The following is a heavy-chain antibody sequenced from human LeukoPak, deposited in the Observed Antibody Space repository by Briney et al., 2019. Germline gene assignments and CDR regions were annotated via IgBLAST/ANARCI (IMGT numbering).Heavy chain of an antibody. CDR2: ISGSGGST. V-gene: IGHV3-23*01. J-gene: IGHJ4*02. CDR1: GFTFSSYA. CDR3: AKDLVRNSVHIVVVVAARASFDY. Sequence: SGGSLRLSYAAFGFTFSSYAMSWVRQAPGKGLEWVSAISGSGGSTYYADSVKGRFTISRDNSKNTLYLQMNSLRAEDTAVYYCAKDLVRNSVHIVVVVAARASFDYWGQGTLVTVSS. D-gene: IGHD2-15*01.